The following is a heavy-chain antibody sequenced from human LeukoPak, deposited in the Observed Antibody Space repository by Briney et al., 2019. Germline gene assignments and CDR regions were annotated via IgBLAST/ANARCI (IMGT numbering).Heavy chain of an antibody. D-gene: IGHD5-18*01. J-gene: IGHJ4*02. Sequence: SETLSLTCTVSGGSISSYHWSWIRQPPGKGLEWIGFMYDSGSTRYSPSLKSRVTISVDTSRNQFSLKLTSVTAADTAVYYCVVTPPGFWGQGALVTVSS. CDR3: VVTPPGF. CDR1: GGSISSYH. CDR2: MYDSGST. V-gene: IGHV4-59*01.